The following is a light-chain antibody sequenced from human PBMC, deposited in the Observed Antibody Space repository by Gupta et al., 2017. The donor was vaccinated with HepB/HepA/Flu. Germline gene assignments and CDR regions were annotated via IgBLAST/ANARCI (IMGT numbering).Light chain of an antibody. CDR2: DNV. CDR3: QSFDNRLNGYV. CDR1: RFDIGAGFD. Sequence: QSVLTQPPPVSVAPGPRVPISYTGGRFDIGAGFDVHWYRQFPGTAPRLLMYDNVNRPSGVPDRFSDSKSGTSASLAITGLQAEDEADYYCQSFDNRLNGYVFGSGTKVTVL. V-gene: IGLV1-40*01. J-gene: IGLJ1*01.